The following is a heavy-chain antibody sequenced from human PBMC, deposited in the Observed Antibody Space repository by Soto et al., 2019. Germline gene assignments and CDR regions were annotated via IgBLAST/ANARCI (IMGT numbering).Heavy chain of an antibody. CDR3: AAWGSSWYGYYYYGMDV. D-gene: IGHD6-13*01. V-gene: IGHV1-69*13. Sequence: GASVKVSCKASGGTFSSYAISWVRQAPGQGLEWMGGIIPIFGTANYAQKFQGRVTITADESTSTAYMELSSLRSEDTAVYYCAAWGSSWYGYYYYGMDVWGQGTTVTVSS. CDR2: IIPIFGTA. CDR1: GGTFSSYA. J-gene: IGHJ6*02.